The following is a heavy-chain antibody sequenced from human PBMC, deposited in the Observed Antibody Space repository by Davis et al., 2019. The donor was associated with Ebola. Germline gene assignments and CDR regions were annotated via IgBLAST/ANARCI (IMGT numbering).Heavy chain of an antibody. D-gene: IGHD3-9*01. Sequence: GESLKISCAASGFTFSSYWMHWVRQAPGKGLVWVSRINSDGSSTSYADSVKGRFTISRDNAKNTLYLQMNSLRAEDTAVYYCARGRYFDWLLLAPYYYYGMDVWGQGTTVTISS. J-gene: IGHJ6*02. CDR3: ARGRYFDWLLLAPYYYYGMDV. V-gene: IGHV3-74*01. CDR2: INSDGSST. CDR1: GFTFSSYW.